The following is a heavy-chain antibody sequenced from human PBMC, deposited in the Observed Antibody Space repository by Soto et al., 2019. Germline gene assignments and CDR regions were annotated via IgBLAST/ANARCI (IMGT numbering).Heavy chain of an antibody. V-gene: IGHV4-39*01. Sequence: SETLSITCTVSGGSISSSSYYWGWIRQPPGKGLEWIGSIYYSGSTYYNPSLKSRVTISVDTSKNQFSLKLSSVTAADTAVYYCASQAGFYYYYGMDVWGQGTTVTVSS. J-gene: IGHJ6*02. CDR3: ASQAGFYYYYGMDV. CDR1: GGSISSSSYY. D-gene: IGHD6-19*01. CDR2: IYYSGST.